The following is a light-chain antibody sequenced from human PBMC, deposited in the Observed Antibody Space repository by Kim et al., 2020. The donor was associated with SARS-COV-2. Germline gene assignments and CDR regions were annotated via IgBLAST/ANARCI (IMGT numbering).Light chain of an antibody. V-gene: IGLV1-44*01. CDR1: SSNIGSNT. CDR2: SNN. Sequence: GQSVTISCSGISSNIGSNTVNWYQQLPGTAPKLLIYSNNQRPSGVPDRFSGSKSGTSASLAISGLQSEDEADYYCAAWDDSLNGRVFGGGTKLTVL. J-gene: IGLJ3*02. CDR3: AAWDDSLNGRV.